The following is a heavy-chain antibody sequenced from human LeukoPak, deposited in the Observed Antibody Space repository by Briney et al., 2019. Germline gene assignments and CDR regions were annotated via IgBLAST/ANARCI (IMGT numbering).Heavy chain of an antibody. D-gene: IGHD6-13*01. Sequence: GGSLRLSCAASGFTFSSYAMSWVRQAPGKGLEWVSGISDSGGSTYYTDSVKGRFTISRDNSKNTLYLQMNSLRAEDTAVYYCASPVYQPPGPFYYWGQGTLVTVSS. V-gene: IGHV3-23*01. J-gene: IGHJ4*02. CDR3: ASPVYQPPGPFYY. CDR2: ISDSGGST. CDR1: GFTFSSYA.